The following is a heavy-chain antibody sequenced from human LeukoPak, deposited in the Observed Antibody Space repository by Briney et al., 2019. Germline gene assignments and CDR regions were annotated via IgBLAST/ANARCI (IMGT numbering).Heavy chain of an antibody. CDR1: GFTFSSYA. Sequence: PGGSLRLSCAASGFTFSSYAMSWVRQAPGKGLEWVSAISGSGGSTYYADSVKGRFTISRDNSKNTLYLQMNSLRAEDTAVYYCARDEEWELPEGPGYFDYWGQGTLVTVSS. V-gene: IGHV3-23*01. D-gene: IGHD1-26*01. CDR2: ISGSGGST. CDR3: ARDEEWELPEGPGYFDY. J-gene: IGHJ4*02.